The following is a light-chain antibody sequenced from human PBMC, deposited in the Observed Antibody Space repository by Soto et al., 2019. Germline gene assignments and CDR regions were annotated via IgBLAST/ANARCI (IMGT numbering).Light chain of an antibody. CDR3: QQYNGYWT. J-gene: IGKJ1*01. CDR1: QSISDS. CDR2: EAS. Sequence: DLQMTQSPSTLSASVGDRVTITCRASQSISDSLAWYQQKPGKAPKLLIYEASSLKSGVPSRFSGRRSATEYTLTISSLQPDDFATYYCQQYNGYWTFGQGTKVEIK. V-gene: IGKV1-5*03.